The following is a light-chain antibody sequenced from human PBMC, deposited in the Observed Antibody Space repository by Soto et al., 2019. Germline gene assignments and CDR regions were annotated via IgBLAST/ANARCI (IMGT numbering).Light chain of an antibody. CDR1: QSVNSN. V-gene: IGKV3-15*01. J-gene: IGKJ2*01. CDR3: QQDNNWPPYT. CDR2: GAS. Sequence: EIVMTQSPATLSVSPGERATLSCRASQSVNSNLAWYQQKPGQAPRLLIYGASTRATGIPARFSGSGSGTEFTLTISSLQSEDFAVYYCQQDNNWPPYTFGQGTKLEIK.